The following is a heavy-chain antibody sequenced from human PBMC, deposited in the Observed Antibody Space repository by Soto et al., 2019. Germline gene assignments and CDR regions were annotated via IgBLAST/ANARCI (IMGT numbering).Heavy chain of an antibody. Sequence: SETLSLTCTVSGGSISSYYWSWIRQPPGKGLEWIGYIYYSGSTNYNPSLKSRVTISVDTSKNQFSLKLSSVTAADTAVYYCAITECSGGSCYGLNWFDPWGQGTLVTVSS. D-gene: IGHD2-15*01. CDR3: AITECSGGSCYGLNWFDP. CDR2: IYYSGST. J-gene: IGHJ5*02. V-gene: IGHV4-59*01. CDR1: GGSISSYY.